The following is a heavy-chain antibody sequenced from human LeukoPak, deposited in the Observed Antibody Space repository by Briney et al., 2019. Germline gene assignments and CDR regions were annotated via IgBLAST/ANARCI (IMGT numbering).Heavy chain of an antibody. V-gene: IGHV4-59*01. CDR3: AREANYYGSGSYFEGTFDY. CDR1: GDSISSYY. Sequence: PSESLSLTCTVSGDSISSYYCSWIRQPPGKGLEWIGYIYYSGSTSYNPSLKSRVTISIDTSKNEFSLKLTSVTAADTAVYFCAREANYYGSGSYFEGTFDYWGQGSLVTVSS. D-gene: IGHD3-10*01. J-gene: IGHJ4*02. CDR2: IYYSGST.